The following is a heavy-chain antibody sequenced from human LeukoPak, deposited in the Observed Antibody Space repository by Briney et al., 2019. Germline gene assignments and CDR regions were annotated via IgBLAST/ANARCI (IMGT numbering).Heavy chain of an antibody. J-gene: IGHJ4*02. D-gene: IGHD6-6*01. CDR2: IKEDGSEK. Sequence: GGSLRLSCVASGFTFSNYWMSWVRQAPGKGLECVANIKEDGSEKYYVDSVKGRFTISRDNAKNSLYLQVNSLRAEDTAVYYCARDDLRSSSAGDYWGQGTLVTVSS. CDR1: GFTFSNYW. CDR3: ARDDLRSSSAGDY. V-gene: IGHV3-7*01.